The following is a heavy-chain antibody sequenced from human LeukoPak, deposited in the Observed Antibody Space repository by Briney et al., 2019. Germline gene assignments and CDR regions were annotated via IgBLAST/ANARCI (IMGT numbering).Heavy chain of an antibody. J-gene: IGHJ4*02. V-gene: IGHV4-39*01. CDR2: IYYSGST. Sequence: SETLSLTCIVSGDSIRTSSYYWGWIRQPPGKGLEWIGSIYYSGSTYYNPSLKSRVAISMDTSKNQFCLKLSSVTAADTAMYYCARQFYHDSSGADYWGQGALVTVSS. CDR3: ARQFYHDSSGADY. D-gene: IGHD3-22*01. CDR1: GDSIRTSSYY.